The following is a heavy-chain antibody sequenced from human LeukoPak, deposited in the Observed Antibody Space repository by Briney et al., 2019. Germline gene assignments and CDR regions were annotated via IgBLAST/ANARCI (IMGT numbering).Heavy chain of an antibody. V-gene: IGHV4-39*01. CDR2: IYYSGST. J-gene: IGHJ4*02. CDR1: GGSISSSSYY. D-gene: IGHD2-15*01. Sequence: KPSETLSLTCTVSGGSISSSSYYWGWIRQPPGKGLEWIGSIYYSGSTYYNPSLKSRVTISVDTSKNQFSLKLSSVTAADTAVYYCASRPDQHLLYYFDYWGQGALVTVSS. CDR3: ASRPDQHLLYYFDY.